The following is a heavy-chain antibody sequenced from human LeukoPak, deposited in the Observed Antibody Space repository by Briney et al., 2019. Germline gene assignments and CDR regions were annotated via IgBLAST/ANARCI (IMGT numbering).Heavy chain of an antibody. V-gene: IGHV3-7*01. J-gene: IGHJ4*02. Sequence: GGSLRLSRAASGFTFSTSWMTWVRQAPGKGLEWVAKINRDASEKCYVDSVKGRFTISRDNAKNSLYLLLNSLRAEDTAVYHCARDFLEDDYWGQGTLVTVSS. CDR1: GFTFSTSW. D-gene: IGHD3-3*01. CDR2: INRDASEK. CDR3: ARDFLEDDY.